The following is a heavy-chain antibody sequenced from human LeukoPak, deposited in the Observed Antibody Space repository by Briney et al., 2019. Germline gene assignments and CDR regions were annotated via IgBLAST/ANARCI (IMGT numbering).Heavy chain of an antibody. J-gene: IGHJ3*02. CDR2: IYYSGST. V-gene: IGHV4-59*08. D-gene: IGHD1-26*01. CDR1: GGSISSYY. Sequence: SETLSLTCTVSGGSISSYYWSWIRQPPGKGLEWIGYIYYSGSTNYNPSLKSRVTISVDTSKNQFSLKLSSVTAADTAVYYCARPRSENVPWALDIWGQGTMVTVSS. CDR3: ARPRSENVPWALDI.